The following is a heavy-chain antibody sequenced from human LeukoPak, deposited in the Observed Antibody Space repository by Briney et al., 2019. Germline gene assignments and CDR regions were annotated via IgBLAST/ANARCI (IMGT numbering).Heavy chain of an antibody. D-gene: IGHD6-13*01. CDR2: IYYSGST. J-gene: IGHJ5*02. Sequence: PSETLSLTCTVSGGSISSSSYYWGWIRQPPGKGLEWIGSIYYSGSTYYNPSLKSRVTISVDTSKNQFSLKLSSVTAADTAVYYCARGHSRRYSIGWFDPWGQGTLVTVSS. CDR1: GGSISSSSYY. CDR3: ARGHSRRYSIGWFDP. V-gene: IGHV4-39*01.